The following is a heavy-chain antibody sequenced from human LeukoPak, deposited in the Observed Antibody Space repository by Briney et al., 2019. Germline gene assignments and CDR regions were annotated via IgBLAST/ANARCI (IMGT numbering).Heavy chain of an antibody. D-gene: IGHD3-10*01. CDR1: GGSINNYY. V-gene: IGHV4-59*01. CDR2: IYYSGST. CDR3: ARDRITMVRGALRYYGMDV. J-gene: IGHJ6*02. Sequence: SETLSLTCTVSGGSINNYYWSWIRQPPGKGLEWIGYIYYSGSTNYNPSLKSRATISVDTSKNQFSLKLNSVTAADTAVYYCARDRITMVRGALRYYGMDVWGQGTTVTVSS.